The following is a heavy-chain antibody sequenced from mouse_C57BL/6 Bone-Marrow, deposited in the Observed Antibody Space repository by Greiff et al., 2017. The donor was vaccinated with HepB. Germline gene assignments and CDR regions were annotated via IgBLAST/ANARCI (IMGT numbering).Heavy chain of an antibody. J-gene: IGHJ4*01. CDR3: ARKSSYDDAMDY. CDR2: IWSGGST. Sequence: QVQLKQSGPGLVQPSQSLSITCTVSGFSLTSYGVHWVRQSPGKGLEWLGVIWSGGSTDYNAAFISRLSISKDNSKSQVFFKMNSLQADDTAIYYCARKSSYDDAMDYWGQGTSVTVSS. CDR1: GFSLTSYG. V-gene: IGHV2-2*01. D-gene: IGHD2-12*01.